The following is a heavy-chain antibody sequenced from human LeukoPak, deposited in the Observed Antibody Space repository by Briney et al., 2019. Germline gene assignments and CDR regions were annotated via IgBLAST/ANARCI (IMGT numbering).Heavy chain of an antibody. D-gene: IGHD6-19*01. Sequence: QPGGSLRLSCAGAGFTFSSYWMSWVRQAPGKGLEWVANIKEDGSEKNYVDSVKGRFTISRDNSKNTLYLQMNSLRAEDTAVYYCAKEADLIPGSGWYTLLWGQGTLVTVSS. J-gene: IGHJ4*02. V-gene: IGHV3-7*03. CDR1: GFTFSSYW. CDR2: IKEDGSEK. CDR3: AKEADLIPGSGWYTLL.